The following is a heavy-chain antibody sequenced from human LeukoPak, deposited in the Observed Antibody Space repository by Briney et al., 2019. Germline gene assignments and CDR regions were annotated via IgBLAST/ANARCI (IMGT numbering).Heavy chain of an antibody. D-gene: IGHD3-9*01. CDR2: INPSGGST. V-gene: IGHV1-46*01. CDR3: ARLYYDILTGYYTIDY. Sequence: ASVKVSCKASGYTFTSYYMHWVRQAPGQGLEWMGIINPSGGSTSYAQKFQGRVTMTRDTSTSTAYMELRSLRSDDTAVYYCARLYYDILTGYYTIDYWGQGTLVTVSS. J-gene: IGHJ4*02. CDR1: GYTFTSYY.